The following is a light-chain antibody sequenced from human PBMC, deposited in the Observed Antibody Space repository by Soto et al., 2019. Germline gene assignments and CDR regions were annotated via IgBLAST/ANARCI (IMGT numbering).Light chain of an antibody. V-gene: IGKV1-39*01. CDR3: QQTSSNPRT. CDR2: AAS. J-gene: IGKJ1*01. Sequence: DIQMTQSPSSLSASVGDRVTITWRASQTIVTYLNWYQQKPGNAPKLLIYAASNLQNGVPSRFSGSGSGTDFTLTISSLQPEDFATYFCQQTSSNPRTFGQGTKVDI. CDR1: QTIVTY.